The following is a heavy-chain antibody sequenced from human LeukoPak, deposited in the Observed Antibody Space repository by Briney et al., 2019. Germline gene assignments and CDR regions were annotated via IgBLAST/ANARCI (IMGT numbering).Heavy chain of an antibody. Sequence: GGSLRLSCAASGFIFSSYSMNWVRQAPGKGLEWVSYISSSSSTIYYADSVKGRFTISRDNAKNSLYLQMNSLRADDTAVYYCARGATDTTRWFDPWGQGTLVTVSS. CDR3: ARGATDTTRWFDP. CDR1: GFIFSSYS. V-gene: IGHV3-48*01. CDR2: ISSSSSTI. J-gene: IGHJ5*02. D-gene: IGHD1-7*01.